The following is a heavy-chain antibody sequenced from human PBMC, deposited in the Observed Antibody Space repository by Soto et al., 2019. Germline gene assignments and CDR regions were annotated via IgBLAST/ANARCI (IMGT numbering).Heavy chain of an antibody. V-gene: IGHV3-11*05. D-gene: IGHD6-6*01. CDR3: AKGGSIAARRGGHFDY. J-gene: IGHJ4*02. CDR1: GFTFSDYY. Sequence: GGSLRLSCAASGFTFSDYYMSWIRQAPGKGLEWVSYISSSSSYTNYADSVKGRFTISRDNSKNTLYLQMNSLRAEDTAVYYCAKGGSIAARRGGHFDYWGQGTLVTVFS. CDR2: ISSSSSYT.